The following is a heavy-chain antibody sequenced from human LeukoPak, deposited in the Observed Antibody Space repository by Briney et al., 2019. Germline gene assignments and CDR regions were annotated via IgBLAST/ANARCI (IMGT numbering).Heavy chain of an antibody. Sequence: SETLSLTCTDSGGSISSYYWSWIRQPAGKGLGWIGRIYTSGSTNYNASLKSRVSMSVDTSKNQFSLKLSSVTAADTAVFYCARENSGSYREFDYWGQGTLVTVSS. D-gene: IGHD1-26*01. V-gene: IGHV4-4*07. CDR3: ARENSGSYREFDY. J-gene: IGHJ4*02. CDR1: GGSISSYY. CDR2: IYTSGST.